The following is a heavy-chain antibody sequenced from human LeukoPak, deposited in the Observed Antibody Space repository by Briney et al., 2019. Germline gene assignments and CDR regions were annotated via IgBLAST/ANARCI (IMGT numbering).Heavy chain of an antibody. Sequence: SETLSLTCAVYGGSFSGYYWSWIRQPPGKGLEWIREINHSGSTNYNPSLKSRVTISVDTSKNQFSLKLSSVTAADTAVYYCAKTISSGWSWGQGTLVTVSS. CDR3: AKTISSGWS. J-gene: IGHJ4*02. CDR1: GGSFSGYY. V-gene: IGHV4-34*01. D-gene: IGHD6-19*01. CDR2: INHSGST.